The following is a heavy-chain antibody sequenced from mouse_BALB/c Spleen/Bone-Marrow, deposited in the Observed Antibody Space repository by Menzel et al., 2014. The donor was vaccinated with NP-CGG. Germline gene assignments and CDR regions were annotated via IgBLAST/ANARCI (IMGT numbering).Heavy chain of an antibody. CDR1: GYTFTDYV. Sequence: QVQLKESGPELVKPGASVKMSCKASGYTFTDYVITWVKQRTGQGLEWIGEIYPGSGSTYYSEKFKGKATLTADKSSNTAYMQLGSLTSEDSAVYFCARLDGNYRYAMDYWGQETSVTVSS. CDR2: IYPGSGST. V-gene: IGHV1-77*01. CDR3: ARLDGNYRYAMDY. J-gene: IGHJ4*01. D-gene: IGHD2-1*01.